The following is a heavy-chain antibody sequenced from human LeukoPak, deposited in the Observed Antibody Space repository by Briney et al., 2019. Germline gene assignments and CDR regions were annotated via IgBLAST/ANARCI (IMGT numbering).Heavy chain of an antibody. J-gene: IGHJ5*02. D-gene: IGHD1-1*01. V-gene: IGHV3-30*18. CDR1: GFTFSNFG. CDR3: AKDRGMRQVWNWFDV. CDR2: ISFDGRST. Sequence: VTSLRLSCTASGFTFSNFGMHWVRQVPGKGLEWGAIISFDGRSTNYGDSVKGRFTISRDNSKNTVYLEMNTLRAEDTAVYYCAKDRGMRQVWNWFDVCGQGTLVTVSS.